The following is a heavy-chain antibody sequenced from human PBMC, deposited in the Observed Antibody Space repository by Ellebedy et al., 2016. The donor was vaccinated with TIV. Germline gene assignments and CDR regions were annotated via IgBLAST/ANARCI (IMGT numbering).Heavy chain of an antibody. D-gene: IGHD5-12*01. CDR1: GFTFSSYS. V-gene: IGHV3-21*04. Sequence: PGGSLRLSCAASGFTFSSYSMNWVRQAPGKGLEWVSSISSSNHYIYYADSVKGRFTISRDNAKNSLYLQMNNLRAEDTAVYYCARDPNSPGDTGYGDYWGQGVVVTVST. J-gene: IGHJ4*02. CDR2: ISSSNHYI. CDR3: ARDPNSPGDTGYGDY.